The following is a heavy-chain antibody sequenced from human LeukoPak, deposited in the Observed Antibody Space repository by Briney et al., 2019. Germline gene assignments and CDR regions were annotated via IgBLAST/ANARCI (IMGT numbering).Heavy chain of an antibody. CDR2: IYPDDSDT. V-gene: IGHV5-51*01. J-gene: IGHJ4*02. CDR3: GGQVVRSSSGWKFGY. Sequence: GESLKISCTGSGYIFSHYWIGWVRQMPGKGLEWMGIIYPDDSDTTYSPSFQGHVTISADKSISTTYLQWDSLKASDTGMYYCGGQVVRSSSGWKFGYWGQGTLVTVSS. D-gene: IGHD6-19*01. CDR1: GYIFSHYW.